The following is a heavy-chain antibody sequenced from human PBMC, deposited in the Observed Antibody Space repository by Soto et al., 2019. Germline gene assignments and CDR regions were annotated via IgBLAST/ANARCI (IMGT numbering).Heavy chain of an antibody. V-gene: IGHV1-2*06. CDR3: AREGGGATATLDYYSCYMDV. D-gene: IGHD5-12*01. Sequence: QVQLVQSGAEVKKPGASVTVSCKASGYTFSDYYLHGVRQAPGQVPERMGRINHNSGDTKFAQKFQGRVTMTRDTSVRTAFMELNWLKPDDTAVYSSAREGGGATATLDYYSCYMDVWGQGTTVTVS. CDR1: GYTFSDYY. J-gene: IGHJ6*03. CDR2: INHNSGDT.